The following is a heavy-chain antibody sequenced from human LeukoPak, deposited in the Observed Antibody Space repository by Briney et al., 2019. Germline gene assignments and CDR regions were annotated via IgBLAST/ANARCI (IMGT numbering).Heavy chain of an antibody. Sequence: GESLKISCKGSGYTFNTYWIGWVRQMAGKGLEWMGIIYPGDSDTRYSPSFQGQVTISADKSISTAYLQWSSLKASDSAMYYFARLTTITLDFDYWGQGTLVNVSS. CDR3: ARLTTITLDFDY. CDR2: IYPGDSDT. J-gene: IGHJ4*02. V-gene: IGHV5-51*01. CDR1: GYTFNTYW. D-gene: IGHD4-11*01.